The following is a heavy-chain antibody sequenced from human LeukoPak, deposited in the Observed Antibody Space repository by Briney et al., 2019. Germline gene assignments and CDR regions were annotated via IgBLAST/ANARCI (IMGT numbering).Heavy chain of an antibody. V-gene: IGHV4-30-4*01. CDR3: ARGDSSSWSFRI. CDR1: GVSLSSSDHY. Sequence: SETLSLTCTVSGVSLSSSDHYWSWIRQPPGKSLEWIAYIYYSGTAYYNPSLKSRVAICVDTSKSQFSLKLSSVTAADTAVYYCARGDSSSWSFRIWGQGTLVTVSS. D-gene: IGHD6-13*01. J-gene: IGHJ4*02. CDR2: IYYSGTA.